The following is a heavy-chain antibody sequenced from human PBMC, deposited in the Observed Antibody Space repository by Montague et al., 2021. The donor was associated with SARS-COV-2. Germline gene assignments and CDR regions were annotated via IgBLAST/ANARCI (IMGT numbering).Heavy chain of an antibody. CDR2: IYHRGGT. D-gene: IGHD6-19*01. J-gene: IGHJ4*02. V-gene: IGHV4-39*01. CDR1: GGSISSSSYY. CDR3: ATQEDPSGWIPGPFDF. Sequence: SETLSLTCTVSGGSISSSSYYWAWIRQPPGKGLEWIGSIYHRGGTYYNPSLKSRVFISVDTSKNQLSLTLTSVTAADTAVYYCATQEDPSGWIPGPFDFWGQGTLLSVSS.